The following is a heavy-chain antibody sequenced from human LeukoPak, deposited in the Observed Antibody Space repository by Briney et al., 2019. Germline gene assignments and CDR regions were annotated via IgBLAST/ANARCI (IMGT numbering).Heavy chain of an antibody. J-gene: IGHJ3*02. Sequence: EPGRSLRLSCAASGFTFSSYGMHWVRQAPGKGLEWVAVISYDGSNKYYADSVKGRFTISRDNSKNTLYLQMNSLRAEDTAVYYCAKLWFGELGDAFDIWGQGTMVTVSS. CDR1: GFTFSSYG. CDR2: ISYDGSNK. D-gene: IGHD3-10*01. CDR3: AKLWFGELGDAFDI. V-gene: IGHV3-30*18.